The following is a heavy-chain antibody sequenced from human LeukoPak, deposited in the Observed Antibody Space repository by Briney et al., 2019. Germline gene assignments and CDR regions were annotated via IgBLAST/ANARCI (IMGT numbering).Heavy chain of an antibody. CDR2: IYYSGST. CDR3: ARVMIPYYFDY. Sequence: SESLSLTCTVSGGSISSGDYYGSWIRQPPGKGLEWIGYIYYSGSTYYNPSLKSRVTVSVDTSKNQFSLKLSSVTAADTAVYYCARVMIPYYFDYWGQGTLVTVSS. D-gene: IGHD2-8*01. V-gene: IGHV4-30-4*01. CDR1: GGSISSGDYY. J-gene: IGHJ4*02.